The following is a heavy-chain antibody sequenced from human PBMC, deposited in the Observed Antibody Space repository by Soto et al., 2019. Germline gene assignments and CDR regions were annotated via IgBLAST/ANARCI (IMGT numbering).Heavy chain of an antibody. Sequence: SETLSLTCTVSGGSVRSSTYYWGRIRQSPGKGLEWIGSIYYSGSTYYNPSLKSRVTISVDTSKNQFSLKLSSVTAADTAVYYCATKQRGYSYGRFDYWGQGTLVTVSS. D-gene: IGHD5-18*01. CDR1: GGSVRSSTYY. J-gene: IGHJ4*02. V-gene: IGHV4-39*07. CDR2: IYYSGST. CDR3: ATKQRGYSYGRFDY.